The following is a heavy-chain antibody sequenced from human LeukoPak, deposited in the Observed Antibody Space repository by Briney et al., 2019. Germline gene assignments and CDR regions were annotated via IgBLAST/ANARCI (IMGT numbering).Heavy chain of an antibody. D-gene: IGHD3-10*01. Sequence: SETLSLTCTLSGRAILSRSFYWVWVRQPPGRGLEWIGSIYSSGSTYYNPSVNSRAPISVDTSKKELSLELSSVTAADTSMYYCARLYYSDSAFDYWGQGTLVTVSS. V-gene: IGHV4-39*01. CDR3: ARLYYSDSAFDY. CDR2: IYSSGST. J-gene: IGHJ4*01. CDR1: GRAILSRSFY.